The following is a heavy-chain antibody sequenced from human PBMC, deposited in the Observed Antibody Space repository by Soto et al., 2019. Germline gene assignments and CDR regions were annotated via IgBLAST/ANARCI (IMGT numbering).Heavy chain of an antibody. CDR2: ISGSGGST. Sequence: GGSLRLSCAASGFTFSSYAMSWVRQAPGKGLEWVSAISGSGGSTYYADSVKGRFTISRDNSKNTLYLQMNSLRAEDTAVYYCAKGGVTGVLRFLEWLFIQDLSRGQGTLVTVSS. CDR1: GFTFSSYA. V-gene: IGHV3-23*01. D-gene: IGHD3-3*01. CDR3: AKGGVTGVLRFLEWLFIQDLS. J-gene: IGHJ4*02.